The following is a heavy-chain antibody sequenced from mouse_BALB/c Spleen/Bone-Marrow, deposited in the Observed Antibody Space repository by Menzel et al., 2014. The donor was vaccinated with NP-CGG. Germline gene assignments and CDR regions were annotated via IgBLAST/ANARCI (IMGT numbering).Heavy chain of an antibody. CDR3: ARELGAWFAY. J-gene: IGHJ3*01. CDR1: GFSLTSYG. CDR2: IWAGGNT. Sequence: VMLVESGPGLVAPSQSQSITCTVSGFSLTSYGVHWVRQPPGKGLEWLGIIWAGGNTNYNSALMSRLSISKDDSKSQVFLKMNSLQTDDTAMYYCARELGAWFAYWGQGTLVTVSA. V-gene: IGHV2-9*02. D-gene: IGHD4-1*01.